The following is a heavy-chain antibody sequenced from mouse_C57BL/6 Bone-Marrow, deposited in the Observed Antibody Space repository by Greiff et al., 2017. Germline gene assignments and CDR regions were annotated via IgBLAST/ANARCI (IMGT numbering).Heavy chain of an antibody. J-gene: IGHJ2*01. D-gene: IGHD1-1*01. CDR1: GFTFSSYA. CDR2: ISDGGSYT. CDR3: AREGANYYGSPFDY. Sequence: EVQLVESGGGLVKPGGSLKLSCAASGFTFSSYAMSWVRQTPEKRLAWVATISDGGSYTYYPDNVKGRFTISRDNAKNNLYLQMSHLKSEDTAMYYCAREGANYYGSPFDYWGQGTTLTVSS. V-gene: IGHV5-4*01.